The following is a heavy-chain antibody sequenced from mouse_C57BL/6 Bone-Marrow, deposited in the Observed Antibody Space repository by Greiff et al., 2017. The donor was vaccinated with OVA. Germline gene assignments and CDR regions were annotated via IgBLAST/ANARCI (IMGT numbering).Heavy chain of an antibody. D-gene: IGHD2-4*01. CDR2: IWSVGST. CDR3: ARHGITTGGYWYFDV. CDR1: GFSLTSYG. V-gene: IGHV2-6-1*01. Sequence: VKLQESGPGLVAPSQSLSITCTVSGFSLTSYGVHWVRQPPGKGPEWLVVIWSVGSTTYNSALKSRLSISKDNSKSQVFLKMNSLQTDDTAMYYCARHGITTGGYWYFDVWGTGTTVTVSS. J-gene: IGHJ1*03.